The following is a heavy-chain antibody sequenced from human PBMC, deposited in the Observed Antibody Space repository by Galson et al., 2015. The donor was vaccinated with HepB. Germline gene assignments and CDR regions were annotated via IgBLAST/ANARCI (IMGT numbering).Heavy chain of an antibody. CDR2: IYLGDSDT. V-gene: IGHV5-51*01. D-gene: IGHD3-3*01. J-gene: IGHJ6*02. CDR1: GYSLTNSW. CDR3: ARVRFSDYYGMDV. Sequence: QSGAEVKEPGESLKISCKGSGYSLTNSWIAWVRQMPGKGLEWMGIIYLGDSDTRYSPSFQGQVTISADKSITTAYLQWNSLKASDTAMYYCARVRFSDYYGMDVWGQGTTVTVSS.